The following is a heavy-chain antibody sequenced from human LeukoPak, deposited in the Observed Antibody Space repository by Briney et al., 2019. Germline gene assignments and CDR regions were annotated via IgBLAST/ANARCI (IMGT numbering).Heavy chain of an antibody. J-gene: IGHJ4*02. CDR1: GFTFSSYA. D-gene: IGHD3-9*01. CDR2: ISGSGGST. Sequence: GGSLRLSCAASGFTFSSYAMTWVRQAPGKGLEWVSAISGSGGSTYYADSVKGRFTISRDNSKNTLYLQMNSLRAEDTAVYYCASEWDILTGYYDYWGQGTLVTVSS. CDR3: ASEWDILTGYYDY. V-gene: IGHV3-23*01.